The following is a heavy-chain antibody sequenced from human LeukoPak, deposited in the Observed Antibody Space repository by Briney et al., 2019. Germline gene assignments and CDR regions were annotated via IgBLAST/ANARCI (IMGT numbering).Heavy chain of an antibody. D-gene: IGHD6-6*01. V-gene: IGHV3-30*02. CDR2: IRYDGSNK. CDR1: GFTFSSYG. J-gene: IGHJ4*02. Sequence: PGGSLRLSCAASGFTFSSYGMHSVRQAPGKGLEWVAFIRYDGSNKYYADSVKGRFTISRDNSKNTLYLQMNSLRAEDTAVYYCANPGYSSSPRWGQGTLVTVSS. CDR3: ANPGYSSSPR.